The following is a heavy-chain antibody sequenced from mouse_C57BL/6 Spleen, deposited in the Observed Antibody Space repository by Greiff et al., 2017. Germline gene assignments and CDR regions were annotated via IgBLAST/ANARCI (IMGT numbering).Heavy chain of an antibody. V-gene: IGHV5-6*02. J-gene: IGHJ2*01. D-gene: IGHD2-5*01. Sequence: EVMLVESGGDLVKPGGSLKLSCAASGFTFSSYGMSWVRQTPDKRLEWVATISSGGSYTYYPDSVKGRFTISRDNAKNTLYLQMSSLKSEDTAMYYCARRAYSNFFDYWGQGTTLTVSS. CDR2: ISSGGSYT. CDR1: GFTFSSYG. CDR3: ARRAYSNFFDY.